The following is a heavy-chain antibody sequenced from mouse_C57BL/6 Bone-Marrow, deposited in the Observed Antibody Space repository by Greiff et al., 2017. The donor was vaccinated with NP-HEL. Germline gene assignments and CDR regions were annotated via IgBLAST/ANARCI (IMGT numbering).Heavy chain of an antibody. CDR2: INPGSGGT. CDR3: ARWGTTVVATWDY. D-gene: IGHD1-1*01. J-gene: IGHJ2*01. Sequence: QVQLQQSGAELVRPGTSVKVSCKASGYAFTNYLIEWVKQRPGQGLEWIGVINPGSGGTNYNEKFKGKATLTADKSSSTAYMQLSSLTSEDSAVYFCARWGTTVVATWDYWGQGTTLTVSS. V-gene: IGHV1-54*01. CDR1: GYAFTNYL.